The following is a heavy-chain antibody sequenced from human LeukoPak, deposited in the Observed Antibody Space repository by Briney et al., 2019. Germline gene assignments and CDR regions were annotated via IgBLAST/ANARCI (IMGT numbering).Heavy chain of an antibody. CDR2: IIPIFGTA. J-gene: IGHJ5*02. Sequence: ASVKVSCKASGGAFSSYAISWVRQAPGQGLEWMGGIIPIFGTANYAQKFQGRVTITADESTSTAYMELSSLRSEDTAVYYCARGFGTGYCSSTSCYSRFDPWGQGTLVTVSS. V-gene: IGHV1-69*13. D-gene: IGHD2-2*02. CDR1: GGAFSSYA. CDR3: ARGFGTGYCSSTSCYSRFDP.